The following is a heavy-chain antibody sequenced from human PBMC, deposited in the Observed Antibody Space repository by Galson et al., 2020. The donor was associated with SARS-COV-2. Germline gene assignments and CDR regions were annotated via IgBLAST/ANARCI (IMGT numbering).Heavy chain of an antibody. J-gene: IGHJ6*03. Sequence: GGSLRLSCTASGFSFSNYGMHWVRQAPGKGLEWVAVISYEGSIKYYAESVKGRFTVSRDNSQHTVYLQMNSLETEDTAVYYCAKVGGPFVFASYYYMDFSGHRPAVTASS. CDR3: AKVGGPFVFASYYYMDF. D-gene: IGHD1-26*01. CDR2: ISYEGSIK. V-gene: IGHV3-30*18. CDR1: GFSFSNYG.